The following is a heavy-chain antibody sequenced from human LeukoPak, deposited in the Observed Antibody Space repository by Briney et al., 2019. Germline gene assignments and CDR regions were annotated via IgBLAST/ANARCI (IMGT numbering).Heavy chain of an antibody. V-gene: IGHV4-4*07. CDR1: GGSISSYY. CDR2: IYTSGST. D-gene: IGHD3-9*01. J-gene: IGHJ5*02. Sequence: PSETLSLTCTVSGGSISSYYWSWIRQPAGKGLEWIGRIYTSGSTNYNPSLKSRVTISVDTSKNQFSLKLSSVTAADTAVYYCARHRILTGNYSTTPYNWFDPWGQGTLVTVSS. CDR3: ARHRILTGNYSTTPYNWFDP.